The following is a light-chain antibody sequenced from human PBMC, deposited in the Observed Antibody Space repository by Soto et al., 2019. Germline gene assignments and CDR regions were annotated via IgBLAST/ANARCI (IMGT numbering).Light chain of an antibody. CDR3: QQYGSSPPIT. Sequence: EIVLTQSPATLSVSPGERATLFCRASQGISTLLAWYQQKPGQAPRLLIYGASSRATGIPDRFGGSGSGTDFTLTISRLEPEDFAVYYCQQYGSSPPITFGQGTRLEI. CDR1: QGISTL. V-gene: IGKV3-20*01. J-gene: IGKJ5*01. CDR2: GAS.